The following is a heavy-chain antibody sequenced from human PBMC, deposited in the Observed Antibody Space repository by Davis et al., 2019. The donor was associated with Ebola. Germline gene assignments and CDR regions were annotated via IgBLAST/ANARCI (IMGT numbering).Heavy chain of an antibody. J-gene: IGHJ6*02. D-gene: IGHD5-18*01. CDR1: GDSVSSSGAA. CDR3: ARGWLRGGMDV. CDR2: TYYNSKWYK. Sequence: HSQTLSLTCAVSGDSVSSSGAAWIWIRQSPSRGLEWLGRTYYNSKWYKDYAVSLKSRITFNPDTSKNQFSLQLDSVTPEDTALYYCARGWLRGGMDVWGEGTTVTV. V-gene: IGHV6-1*01.